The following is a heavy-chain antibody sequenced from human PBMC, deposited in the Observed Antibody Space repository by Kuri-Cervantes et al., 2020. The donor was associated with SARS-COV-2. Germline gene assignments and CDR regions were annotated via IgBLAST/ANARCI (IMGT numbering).Heavy chain of an antibody. Sequence: GSLRLSCTVSGGSISSYYWSWIRQPPGKGLEWIGYIYYSGSTNYNPSLESRVTISVDTSKNQFSLKLSSVTAADTAVYYCARVYYDSSGYYEVRYFDYWGQGTLVTVSS. J-gene: IGHJ4*02. CDR3: ARVYYDSSGYYEVRYFDY. V-gene: IGHV4-59*01. CDR1: GGSISSYY. CDR2: IYYSGST. D-gene: IGHD3-22*01.